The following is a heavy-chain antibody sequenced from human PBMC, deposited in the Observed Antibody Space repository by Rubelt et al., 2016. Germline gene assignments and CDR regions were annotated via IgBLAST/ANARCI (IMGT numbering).Heavy chain of an antibody. CDR2: IYYSGTT. CDR3: ARQVGSGKWYSDL. Sequence: QLQLQESGPGLVKPSETLSLTCTVSGGSISSSSYYWGWIRQPPGKGLEWIGSIYYSGTTYYNPSLKSRVTISVDTSKNHFSLNLSSVTAADTAVYYCARQVGSGKWYSDLWGRGTLVTVSS. J-gene: IGHJ2*01. CDR1: GGSISSSSYY. D-gene: IGHD1-26*01. V-gene: IGHV4-39*01.